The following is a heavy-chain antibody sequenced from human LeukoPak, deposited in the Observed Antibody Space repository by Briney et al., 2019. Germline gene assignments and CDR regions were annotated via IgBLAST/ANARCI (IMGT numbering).Heavy chain of an antibody. V-gene: IGHV1-2*02. CDR2: INPISGST. Sequence: AAVKVSCKASGYTFTGYYMHWVRQAPGQGLEWMGWINPISGSTNYAQKFQGRVTMTRDTSSSTAYMELSRLRSDDTAVYYCASVSDRDYYDSSGYPNAFDIWGQGTMVTVSS. D-gene: IGHD3-22*01. J-gene: IGHJ3*02. CDR1: GYTFTGYY. CDR3: ASVSDRDYYDSSGYPNAFDI.